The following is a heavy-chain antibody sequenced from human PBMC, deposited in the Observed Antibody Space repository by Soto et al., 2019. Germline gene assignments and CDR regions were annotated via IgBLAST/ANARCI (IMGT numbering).Heavy chain of an antibody. J-gene: IGHJ6*02. CDR3: AKERGIVVPFGLDV. D-gene: IGHD3-22*01. CDR2: TTGSGDHT. V-gene: IGHV3-23*01. Sequence: EVQLLESGGGLVQPGGSLRLSCAASGFTFRNYAMSWVRQAPGKGLEWVSGTTGSGDHTYYADSEKGRFTISKDNSKNTLYLQMNTLRAEDTAVYYCAKERGIVVPFGLDVWGQGTTVTVSS. CDR1: GFTFRNYA.